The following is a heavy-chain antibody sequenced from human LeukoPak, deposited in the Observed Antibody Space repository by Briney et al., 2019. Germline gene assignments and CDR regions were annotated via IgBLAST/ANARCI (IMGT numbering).Heavy chain of an antibody. D-gene: IGHD2-21*01. CDR1: GFTFSSYA. V-gene: IGHV3-23*01. J-gene: IGHJ4*02. Sequence: GGSLRLSCAASGFTFSSYAMSWVRQAPGKGLEWVSAISGSGGSTYYADSVKGRFTISRDNSMNTLYLQMNSLRAEDTAVYYCAKDLLRSPYFDYWGQGTLVTVSS. CDR3: AKDLLRSPYFDY. CDR2: ISGSGGST.